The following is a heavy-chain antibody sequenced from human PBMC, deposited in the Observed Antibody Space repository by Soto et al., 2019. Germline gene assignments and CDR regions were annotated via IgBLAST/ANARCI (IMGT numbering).Heavy chain of an antibody. CDR2: MYNTGST. Sequence: SETWFLTCTVSGGFISGYYWSWILQPPGKGLEWIGYMYNTGSTVYNPSFKSRVTISVDTSKNQFSLKLNSVTAADTAVYYCARDLWGYCGTDCYPLDVWGQGTTVS. CDR1: GGFISGYY. CDR3: ARDLWGYCGTDCYPLDV. J-gene: IGHJ6*02. D-gene: IGHD2-21*02. V-gene: IGHV4-59*01.